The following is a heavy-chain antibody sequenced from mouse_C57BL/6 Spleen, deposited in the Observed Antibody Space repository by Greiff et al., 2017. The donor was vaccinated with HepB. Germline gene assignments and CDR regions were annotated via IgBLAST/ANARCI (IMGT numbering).Heavy chain of an antibody. CDR3: TRRDPYYAMDY. CDR1: GYTFTSYW. D-gene: IGHD3-3*01. J-gene: IGHJ4*01. V-gene: IGHV1-5*01. Sequence: DQLQQSGTVLARPGASVKMSCKTSGYTFTSYWMHWVKQRPGQGLEWIGAIYPGNSDTSYNQKFEGKAKLTAVTSASTAYMELSSLTNEDSAVYYCTRRDPYYAMDYWGQGTSVTVSS. CDR2: IYPGNSDT.